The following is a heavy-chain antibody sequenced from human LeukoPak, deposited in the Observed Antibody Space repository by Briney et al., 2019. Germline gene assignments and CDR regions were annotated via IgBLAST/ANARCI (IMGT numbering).Heavy chain of an antibody. CDR3: AKDSPVTDIFDY. Sequence: GGSLRLSCAASGFTFSSYVTSWVRQAPGKGLEWVSAISGSGGSTYYADSVKGRFTISRDNSKNALYLQMNSLRAEDTAVYYCAKDSPVTDIFDYWGQGTLVTVSS. CDR1: GFTFSSYV. D-gene: IGHD4-17*01. J-gene: IGHJ4*02. CDR2: ISGSGGST. V-gene: IGHV3-23*01.